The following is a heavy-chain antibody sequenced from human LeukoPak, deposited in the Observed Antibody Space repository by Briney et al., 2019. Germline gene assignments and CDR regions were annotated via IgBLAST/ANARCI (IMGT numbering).Heavy chain of an antibody. V-gene: IGHV1-69*01. CDR3: ARDMGSSWPRTFDP. D-gene: IGHD6-13*01. J-gene: IGHJ5*02. Sequence: GSSVKVSCKASGGTFSSYAISWVRQAPGQGLEWMGGIIPIFGTANYAQKFQGRVTITADESTSTAYMELSSLRSEGTAVYYCARDMGSSWPRTFDPWGQGALVTVSS. CDR1: GGTFSSYA. CDR2: IIPIFGTA.